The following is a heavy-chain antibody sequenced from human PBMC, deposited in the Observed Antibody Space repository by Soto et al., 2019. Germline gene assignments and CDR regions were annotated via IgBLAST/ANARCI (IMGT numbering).Heavy chain of an antibody. CDR2: IYSGGST. D-gene: IGHD4-17*01. J-gene: IGHJ2*01. CDR3: ARVDYGDYGWYFDL. V-gene: IGHV3-53*01. Sequence: EVQLVESGGGLIQPGGSLSLSGAAPGFTVTNNSMPWVRQAPGKGLEWVSVIYSGGSTSYADSVKGRFTISRDNSKNILYLQMNSLRAEDTAVYYCARVDYGDYGWYFDLWGRGTLVTVSS. CDR1: GFTVTNNS.